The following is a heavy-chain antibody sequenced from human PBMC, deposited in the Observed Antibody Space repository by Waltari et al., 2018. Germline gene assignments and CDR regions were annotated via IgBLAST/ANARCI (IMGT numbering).Heavy chain of an antibody. D-gene: IGHD3-16*01. CDR3: ARPENMGELYYY. CDR1: GLTCASFW. CDR2: INQNGSDK. Sequence: GQLVESGGGLVQTGGSLRLSCQASGLTCASFWMTGVRQAPCKGLECVANINQNGSDKKYVDTVKGRFTISRDNGKNSLFLQMNNLRGDDTAIYYCARPENMGELYYYWGLGTLVTVST. J-gene: IGHJ4*02. V-gene: IGHV3-7*03.